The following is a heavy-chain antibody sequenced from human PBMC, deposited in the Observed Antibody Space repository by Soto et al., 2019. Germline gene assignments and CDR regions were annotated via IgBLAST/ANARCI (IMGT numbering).Heavy chain of an antibody. V-gene: IGHV5-51*01. Sequence: PGESLKISWRGSEYIFTSYWVGWVRRMPRKGLEWMGIIYPDDSDISYSPSFQGQVTISADKSISTAYLQWASLKASDTAMYYCARQGVFGWLQSKYYFDYWGQGTLVTVS. CDR3: ARQGVFGWLQSKYYFDY. J-gene: IGHJ4*02. CDR1: EYIFTSYW. CDR2: IYPDDSDI. D-gene: IGHD3-16*02.